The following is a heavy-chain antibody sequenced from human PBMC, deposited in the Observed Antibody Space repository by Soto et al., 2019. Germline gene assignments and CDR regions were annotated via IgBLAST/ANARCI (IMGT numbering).Heavy chain of an antibody. CDR3: ARAPRTGYDFWSGYYTQNWLDP. J-gene: IGHJ5*02. Sequence: QPGGSLRLSCAASGFTFSSYWMHWVRQAPGKGLVWVSRINSDGSSTSYADSVKGRFTISRDNAKNTLYLQMNSLRAEDTAVYYCARAPRTGYDFWSGYYTQNWLDPWGQGTLVTVSS. CDR2: INSDGSST. D-gene: IGHD3-3*01. CDR1: GFTFSSYW. V-gene: IGHV3-74*01.